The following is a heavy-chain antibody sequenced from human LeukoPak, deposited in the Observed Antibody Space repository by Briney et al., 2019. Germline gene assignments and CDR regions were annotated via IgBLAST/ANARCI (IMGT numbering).Heavy chain of an antibody. J-gene: IGHJ6*02. D-gene: IGHD1-26*01. CDR3: ARERVGEPASYYYYGMDV. V-gene: IGHV1-2*02. Sequence: ASVKVSCKASGYTFTGYYMHWVRQAPGQGLEWMGWINPNSGGTNYAQKFQGRVTMTRDTSISTAYMELSRVRSDDTAVYYCARERVGEPASYYYYGMDVWGQGTTVTVSS. CDR2: INPNSGGT. CDR1: GYTFTGYY.